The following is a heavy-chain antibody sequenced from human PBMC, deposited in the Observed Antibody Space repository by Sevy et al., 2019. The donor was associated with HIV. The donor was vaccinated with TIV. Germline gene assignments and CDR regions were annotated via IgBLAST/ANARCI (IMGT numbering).Heavy chain of an antibody. CDR1: GYTFTGYY. V-gene: IGHV1-2*02. Sequence: ASVKVSCKASGYTFTGYYMHWVRQAPGQGLEWMGWINPNSGGPNYAQKFQGRVTMTRDTSISTAYMELSRLRSDDTAVYYCARGLRFLEWSLGYFDYWGQGTLVTVSS. D-gene: IGHD3-3*01. CDR2: INPNSGGP. J-gene: IGHJ4*02. CDR3: ARGLRFLEWSLGYFDY.